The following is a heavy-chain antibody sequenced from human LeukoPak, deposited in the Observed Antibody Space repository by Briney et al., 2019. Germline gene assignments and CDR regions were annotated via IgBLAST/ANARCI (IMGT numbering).Heavy chain of an antibody. Sequence: GGSLRLSCAASGFTVSGNYMTWVRQAPGKGLEWVSVIYADGTTYYADSVKGRFTISRDNPKNTLYLQMNSLRAEDTAVYYCAKFVSSSGWYYYFDYWGQGTLVTVSS. CDR2: IYADGTT. CDR1: GFTVSGNY. D-gene: IGHD6-19*01. J-gene: IGHJ4*02. CDR3: AKFVSSSGWYYYFDY. V-gene: IGHV3-66*01.